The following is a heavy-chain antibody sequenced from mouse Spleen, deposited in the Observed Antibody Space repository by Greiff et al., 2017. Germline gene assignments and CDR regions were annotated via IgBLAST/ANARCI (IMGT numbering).Heavy chain of an antibody. CDR3: ARGGLRGYFDY. CDR2: INYDGSST. CDR1: GFTFSDYY. Sequence: EVQVVESEGGLVQPGSSMKLSCTASGFTFSDYYMAWVRQVPEKGLEWVANINYDGSSTYYLDSLKSRFIISRDNAKNILYLQMSSLKSEDTATYYCARGGLRGYFDYWGQGTTLTVSS. D-gene: IGHD1-1*01. J-gene: IGHJ2*01. V-gene: IGHV5-16*01.